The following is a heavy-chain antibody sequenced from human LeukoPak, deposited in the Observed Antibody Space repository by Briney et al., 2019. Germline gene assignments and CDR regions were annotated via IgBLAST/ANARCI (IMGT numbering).Heavy chain of an antibody. CDR1: GFIFSDYG. Sequence: GGSLRLSCAASGFIFSDYGIHWVRQAPGKGLEWVAFIQFDGSSKYYTDSVKGRFTISRDNSRNTVYLQMNSLRVEDTAVYYCAKEGTASKPSDLDYWGQGTLVTVPS. CDR3: AKEGTASKPSDLDY. CDR2: IQFDGSSK. J-gene: IGHJ4*02. D-gene: IGHD1/OR15-1a*01. V-gene: IGHV3-30*02.